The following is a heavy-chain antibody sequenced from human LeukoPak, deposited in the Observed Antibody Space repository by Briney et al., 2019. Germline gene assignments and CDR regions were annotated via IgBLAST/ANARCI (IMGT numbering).Heavy chain of an antibody. J-gene: IGHJ4*02. V-gene: IGHV4-30-4*01. CDR1: GGSISSGDYY. CDR3: ARGNYYDSSGYYGPNYFDY. D-gene: IGHD3-22*01. CDR2: IYYSGST. Sequence: SETLSLTCAVSGGSISSGDYYWSWIRQPPGKGLEWIGYIYYSGSTYYNPSLKSRVTISVDTSKNQFSLKLSSVTAADTAVYYCARGNYYDSSGYYGPNYFDYWGQGTLVTVSS.